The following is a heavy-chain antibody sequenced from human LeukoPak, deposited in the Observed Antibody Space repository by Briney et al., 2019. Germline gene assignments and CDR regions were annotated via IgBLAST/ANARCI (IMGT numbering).Heavy chain of an antibody. D-gene: IGHD2-15*01. CDR3: AKSSGLLPYYFDY. CDR1: GFTFSSYA. Sequence: GGSLRLSCAASGFTFSSYAMSWVRQAPGKGLEWVSAISGSGGSTYYADSVKGRFTISRDNSKNTLYLQMNSLRAEDAAVYYCAKSSGLLPYYFDYWGQGTLVTVSS. V-gene: IGHV3-23*01. J-gene: IGHJ4*02. CDR2: ISGSGGST.